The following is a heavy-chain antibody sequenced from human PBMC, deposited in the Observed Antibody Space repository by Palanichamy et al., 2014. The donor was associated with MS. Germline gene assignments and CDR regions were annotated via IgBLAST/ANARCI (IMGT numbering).Heavy chain of an antibody. CDR1: GFTFSSYA. D-gene: IGHD3-3*01. CDR2: ISGSGGTT. Sequence: EVQLLESGGGLVQPGGSLRLSCGASGFTFSSYAMSWVHQAPGKGLEWVSAISGSGGTTYYADSVKGRFTISRDNSKNTLYLQMNSLRGEDTAVYYCAKEGRITIFGVAPYGMDVWGQGITVTVSS. CDR3: AKEGRITIFGVAPYGMDV. V-gene: IGHV3-23*01. J-gene: IGHJ6*02.